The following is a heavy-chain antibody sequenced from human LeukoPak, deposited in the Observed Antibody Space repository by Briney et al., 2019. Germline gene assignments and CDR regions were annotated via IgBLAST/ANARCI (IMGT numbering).Heavy chain of an antibody. J-gene: IGHJ5*02. CDR2: INHSGST. CDR3: AVLRYFDWLEGWFDP. D-gene: IGHD3-9*01. Sequence: SETLSLTCAVYGGSFSGYYWSWIRQPPGKGLEWIGEINHSGSTNYNPSLKSRVTISVDTSKNQFSLKLSSVTAADTAVYYCAVLRYFDWLEGWFDPWGQGTLVTVSS. V-gene: IGHV4-34*01. CDR1: GGSFSGYY.